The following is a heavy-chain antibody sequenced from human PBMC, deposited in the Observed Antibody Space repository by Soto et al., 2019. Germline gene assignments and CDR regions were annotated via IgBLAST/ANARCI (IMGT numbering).Heavy chain of an antibody. CDR1: GFTFSSYS. V-gene: IGHV3-21*01. CDR2: ISSSSSYI. J-gene: IGHJ6*02. D-gene: IGHD3-10*01. CDR3: ARDGITMVRGGPSYYYYGMDV. Sequence: KTGGSLRLSCAASGFTFSSYSMNWVRQAPGKGLEWVSSISSSSSYIYYADSVKGRFTISRDNAKNSLYLQMNSLRAEDTAVYYCARDGITMVRGGPSYYYYGMDVWGQGTTVTVYS.